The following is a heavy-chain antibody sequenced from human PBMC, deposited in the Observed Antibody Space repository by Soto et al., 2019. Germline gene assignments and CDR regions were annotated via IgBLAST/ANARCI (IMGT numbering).Heavy chain of an antibody. CDR3: ARVFNYYDSSGYPYYFEY. Sequence: ASVKVSCKASGYTFTSYGISWVRQAPGQGLEWMGWISAYNGNTNYAQKLQGRVTMTTDTSTSTAYMELRSLRSDDTAVYYCARVFNYYDSSGYPYYFEYWGQGTLVTVSS. D-gene: IGHD3-22*01. V-gene: IGHV1-18*01. CDR1: GYTFTSYG. J-gene: IGHJ4*02. CDR2: ISAYNGNT.